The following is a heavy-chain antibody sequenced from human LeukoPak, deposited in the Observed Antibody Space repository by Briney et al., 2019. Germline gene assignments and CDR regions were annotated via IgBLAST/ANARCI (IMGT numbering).Heavy chain of an antibody. CDR1: GFTFSSYS. J-gene: IGHJ4*02. Sequence: GGSLRLSCAASGFTFSSYSMNWVRQAPGKGPEWVSSISSSSSYIYYADSVKGRFTISRDNAKNSLYLQMNSLRAEDTAVYYCARELGHSGYGPSPPGSDYWGQGTLVTGSS. D-gene: IGHD5-12*01. CDR3: ARELGHSGYGPSPPGSDY. V-gene: IGHV3-21*01. CDR2: ISSSSSYI.